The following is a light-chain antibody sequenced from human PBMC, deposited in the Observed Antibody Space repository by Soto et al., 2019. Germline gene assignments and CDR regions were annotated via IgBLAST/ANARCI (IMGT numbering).Light chain of an antibody. CDR3: QQYRSSSYT. Sequence: EIVLTQSPGTLSLSPGERATLSCRASQSISSSYLAWYQQKPGQAPRLLIYAASSRATGIPDRFSGSGSGTDFTLTISRLEPEDFAVYYCQQYRSSSYTFGQGPQLEIK. CDR1: QSISSSY. CDR2: AAS. J-gene: IGKJ2*01. V-gene: IGKV3-20*01.